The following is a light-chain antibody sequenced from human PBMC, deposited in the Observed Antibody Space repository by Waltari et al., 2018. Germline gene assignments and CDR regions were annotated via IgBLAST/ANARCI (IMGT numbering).Light chain of an antibody. CDR1: SSNIVSKS. CDR3: ATWDDSLNGL. V-gene: IGLV1-44*01. CDR2: SNN. Sequence: HSVLTQPPSVSGTPGQRVSLSCSGSSSNIVSKSVKLVQQVPGTAPKLLIYSNNQRHPVVPDRFSGSKSGTSASLAISGLQSEDETDYYCATWDDSLNGLFGGGTKLTVL. J-gene: IGLJ2*01.